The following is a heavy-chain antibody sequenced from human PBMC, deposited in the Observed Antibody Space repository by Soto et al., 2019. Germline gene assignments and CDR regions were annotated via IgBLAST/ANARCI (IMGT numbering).Heavy chain of an antibody. Sequence: GVSLRLSCVASGFTFENYAMSWVRQAPGKGLEWASAISGSGGTTYYSDSVKGRFTISRDNSKNTVYLQMNDLRVEDAAEYFCAKDSWAIFGVPAGEYYAMDVWGQGTTVTVSS. CDR1: GFTFENYA. J-gene: IGHJ6*02. CDR2: ISGSGGTT. CDR3: AKDSWAIFGVPAGEYYAMDV. D-gene: IGHD3-3*01. V-gene: IGHV3-23*01.